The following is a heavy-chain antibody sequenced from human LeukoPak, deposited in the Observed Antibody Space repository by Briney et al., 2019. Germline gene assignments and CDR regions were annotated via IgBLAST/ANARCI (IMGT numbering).Heavy chain of an antibody. V-gene: IGHV3-11*04. J-gene: IGHJ4*02. CDR1: GFTVSNYC. Sequence: PGGSLRLSCAASGFTVSNYCMTWIRQAPGKGLEWVSYISSSGSTIYYAGSVKGRFTISRENAKNSLYLQMNSLRAGDTAVYYCARVAKERVGGVYYFDYWGQGTLVTVSS. CDR2: ISSSGSTI. CDR3: ARVAKERVGGVYYFDY. D-gene: IGHD1-1*01.